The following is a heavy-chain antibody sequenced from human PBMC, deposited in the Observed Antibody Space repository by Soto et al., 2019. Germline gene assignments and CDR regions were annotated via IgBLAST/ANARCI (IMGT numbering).Heavy chain of an antibody. D-gene: IGHD4-17*01. CDR1: GFTFSSYS. CDR3: ARAADYGDYASGYYYYYMDV. CDR2: ISSSSSTI. J-gene: IGHJ6*03. V-gene: IGHV3-48*01. Sequence: PGGSLRLSCAASGFTFSSYSMNWVRQAPGKGLEWVSYISSSSSTIYYADSVKGRFTISRDNAKNSLYLQMDSLRAEDTAVYYWARAADYGDYASGYYYYYMDVWGKGTTVTVSS.